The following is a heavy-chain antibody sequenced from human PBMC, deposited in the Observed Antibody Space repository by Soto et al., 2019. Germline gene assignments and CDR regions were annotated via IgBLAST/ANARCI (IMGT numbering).Heavy chain of an antibody. CDR1: GGSISGYY. J-gene: IGHJ4*02. Sequence: SETLSLTCSVSGGSISGYYWSWIRWPPGKGLEWIGHIYYSGSTNYNPSLKSRVTISVDTSKNQFSLQLSSVTAADTAMYYCARHFPEYSSSFDSWGQGTLVTVSS. CDR2: IYYSGST. CDR3: ARHFPEYSSSFDS. D-gene: IGHD6-6*01. V-gene: IGHV4-59*08.